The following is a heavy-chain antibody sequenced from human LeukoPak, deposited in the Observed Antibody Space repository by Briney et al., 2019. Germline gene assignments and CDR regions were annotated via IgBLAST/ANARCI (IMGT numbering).Heavy chain of an antibody. Sequence: ASVKVSCKTSGYTFIPYYIHWVRQAPGQGLEWMGRINPSSGGTTYAQKFQGRVTMTRDTSVSTAYMEVNSLKSDDTAMYYCARHRNTNYRFDFWGQGTLVIVSS. CDR1: GYTFIPYY. D-gene: IGHD4-11*01. CDR3: ARHRNTNYRFDF. V-gene: IGHV1-2*06. J-gene: IGHJ4*02. CDR2: INPSSGGT.